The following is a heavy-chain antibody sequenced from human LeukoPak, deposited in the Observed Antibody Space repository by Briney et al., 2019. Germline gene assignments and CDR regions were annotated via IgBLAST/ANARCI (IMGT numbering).Heavy chain of an antibody. V-gene: IGHV3-23*01. CDR1: GFTFSSYA. J-gene: IGHJ4*02. CDR2: IDASDDST. Sequence: GGSLRLSCAASGFTFSSYAMSWVRQAPGKGLEWVSSIDASDDSTYYADSVKGRFTISRDNSKSTLYLQMDSLRDDDTAVYYCARDGRSYTSGYWGQGTLVTVSS. D-gene: IGHD3-16*02. CDR3: ARDGRSYTSGY.